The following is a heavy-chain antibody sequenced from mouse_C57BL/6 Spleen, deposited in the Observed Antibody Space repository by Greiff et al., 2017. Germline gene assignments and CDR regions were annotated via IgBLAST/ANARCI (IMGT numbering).Heavy chain of an antibody. CDR1: GYTFTDYE. Sequence: QVQLQQSGAELVRPGASVTLSCKASGYTFTDYEMHWVKQTPVHGLEWIGAIDPETGGTAYNQKFKGKAILTADKSSSTAYMELRSLTSEDSAVYYCTRGGRRVPYVDYWGQGTTLTVSS. CDR2: IDPETGGT. V-gene: IGHV1-15*01. CDR3: TRGGRRVPYVDY. D-gene: IGHD1-1*01. J-gene: IGHJ2*01.